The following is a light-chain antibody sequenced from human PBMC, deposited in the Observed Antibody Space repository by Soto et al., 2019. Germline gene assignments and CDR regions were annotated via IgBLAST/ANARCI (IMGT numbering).Light chain of an antibody. CDR2: AAS. Sequence: AIRMTQSPSSFSASTGDRVTITCRASQSIGTYLAWYQQIPGRAPKLLIFAASTLQRGVPSRFSGSGSGTDFTLTISCLQSEDFATYYCQQYYLYPPTFGGGPKVEIK. J-gene: IGKJ4*01. CDR3: QQYYLYPPT. V-gene: IGKV1-8*01. CDR1: QSIGTY.